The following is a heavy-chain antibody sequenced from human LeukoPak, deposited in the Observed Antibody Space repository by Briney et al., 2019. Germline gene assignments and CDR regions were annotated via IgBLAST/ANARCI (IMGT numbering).Heavy chain of an antibody. V-gene: IGHV3-7*01. J-gene: IGHJ4*02. D-gene: IGHD3-22*01. CDR1: GFTFSSYW. CDR3: ARRYDSSGYYFDY. CDR2: IKQDGSGK. Sequence: GGSLRLSCAASGFTFSSYWMSWVRQAPGKGLEWVANIKQDGSGKYYVDSVKGRFTISRDNAKNSLYLQMSSLRAEDTAVYYCARRYDSSGYYFDYWGQGTLVTVSS.